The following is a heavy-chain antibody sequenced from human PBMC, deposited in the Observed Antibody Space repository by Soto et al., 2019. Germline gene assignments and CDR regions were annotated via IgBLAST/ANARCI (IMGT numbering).Heavy chain of an antibody. CDR2: IVVASGRT. Sequence: ASVKVSCKASGFDFGSFGIQFLLQTRGRGLEWIGWIVVASGRTNYARQFQGRVAFSRDMSSTTAYMDLYDLKSDDTAVYFCSADHPHTAIGWPVWGQGTTVTVSS. J-gene: IGHJ6*02. V-gene: IGHV1-58*02. CDR1: GFDFGSFG. CDR3: SADHPHTAIGWPV.